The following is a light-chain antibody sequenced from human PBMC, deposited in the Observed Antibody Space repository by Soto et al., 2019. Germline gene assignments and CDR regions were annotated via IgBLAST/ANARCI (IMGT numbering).Light chain of an antibody. J-gene: IGKJ4*01. Sequence: EIVFTQSPGTRSLSPGESATLSCRSSQSVSSSYLAWYQQKPGQAPRLLIYGVSTRAAGISDRFSGSGSGTDFTLTISRLEPEDFAVYHGQQYGRSPLTFGGGTKVDIK. CDR2: GVS. V-gene: IGKV3-20*01. CDR1: QSVSSSY. CDR3: QQYGRSPLT.